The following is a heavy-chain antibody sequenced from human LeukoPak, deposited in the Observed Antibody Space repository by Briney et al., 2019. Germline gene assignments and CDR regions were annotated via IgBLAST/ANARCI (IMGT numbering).Heavy chain of an antibody. D-gene: IGHD3-22*01. CDR1: GGSISSYY. CDR2: IYTSGST. J-gene: IGHJ3*02. CDR3: ARDPDSNYYDSSGYAHDAFDI. Sequence: SETLSLTCTVSGGSISSYYWSWIRQPAGKGLEWIGRIYTSGSTNYNLSLKSRVTMSVDTSKNQFSLKLSSVTAADTAVYYCARDPDSNYYDSSGYAHDAFDIWGQGTMVTVSS. V-gene: IGHV4-4*07.